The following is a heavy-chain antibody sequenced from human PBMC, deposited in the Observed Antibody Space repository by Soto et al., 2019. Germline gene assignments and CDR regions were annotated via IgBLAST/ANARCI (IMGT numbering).Heavy chain of an antibody. CDR1: GFIFENYD. V-gene: IGHV3-23*01. J-gene: IGHJ5*02. Sequence: GGSLRLPCAASGFIFENYDMSWVRQAPGKGLEWISSISGSGFKKYYADSVKGRFTISRDNSKSTVYLELNNLSAEDTAVYHCAKNQGVELVPLATVDWFDPWGQGSVVTV. D-gene: IGHD1-26*01. CDR2: ISGSGFKK. CDR3: AKNQGVELVPLATVDWFDP.